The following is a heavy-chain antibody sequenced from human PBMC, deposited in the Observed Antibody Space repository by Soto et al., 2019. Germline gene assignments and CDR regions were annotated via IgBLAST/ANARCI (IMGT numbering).Heavy chain of an antibody. D-gene: IGHD2-8*01. J-gene: IGHJ4*02. Sequence: SETLSLTCTVSGGSISSSSYYWGWIRQPPGKGLEWIGSIYYSGSTYYNPSLKSRVTISVDTSKNQFSLKLSSVTAADTAVYYCASTGVYCTNGVCYIPPFDYWGQGTLVTVSS. CDR1: GGSISSSSYY. V-gene: IGHV4-39*01. CDR2: IYYSGST. CDR3: ASTGVYCTNGVCYIPPFDY.